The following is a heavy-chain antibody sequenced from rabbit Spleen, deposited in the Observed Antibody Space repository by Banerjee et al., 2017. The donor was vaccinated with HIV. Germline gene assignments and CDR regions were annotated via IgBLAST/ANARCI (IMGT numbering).Heavy chain of an antibody. CDR3: ARDSGTSFSSYGMDL. D-gene: IGHD8-1*01. CDR1: EVSFTYSSY. Sequence: QHQLVESGGGLVQPGGSLTLTCKASEVSFTYSSYICWVRQAPGKGLEWIACIDAGSSGFSYFATWAKGRFTISKTSSTTVTLQMTSLTAADTATYFCARDSGTSFSSYGMDLWGPGTLVTVS. CDR2: IDAGSSGFS. J-gene: IGHJ6*01. V-gene: IGHV1S45*01.